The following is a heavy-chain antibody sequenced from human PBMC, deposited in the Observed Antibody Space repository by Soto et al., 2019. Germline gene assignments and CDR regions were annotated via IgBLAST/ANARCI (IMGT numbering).Heavy chain of an antibody. CDR3: ARDPALYVPSDDAFDI. D-gene: IGHD3-16*01. Sequence: PSETLSLTCTVSGGSISSGGYYWSWIRQHPGKGLEWIGYIYYSGSTYYNPSLKSPVTISVDTSKNQFSLKLSSVTAADTAVYYCARDPALYVPSDDAFDIWGQGTMVTVSS. J-gene: IGHJ3*02. CDR1: GGSISSGGYY. CDR2: IYYSGST. V-gene: IGHV4-31*01.